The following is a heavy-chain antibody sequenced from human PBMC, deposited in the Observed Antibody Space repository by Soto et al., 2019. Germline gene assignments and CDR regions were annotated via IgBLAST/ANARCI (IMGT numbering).Heavy chain of an antibody. D-gene: IGHD3-10*01. V-gene: IGHV4-59*08. CDR3: AGQPTAGSYYDLGSYYYYYAMDV. Sequence: SETLSLTCTVSGGSISSYYWSWFRQPPGKGLEWIGYFYYSGSTDSNPSLKSRVTISVDTSKNQFSLKLSSVTAADTAVYYCAGQPTAGSYYDLGSYYYYYAMDVWGQGTTVTVSS. CDR1: GGSISSYY. J-gene: IGHJ6*02. CDR2: FYYSGST.